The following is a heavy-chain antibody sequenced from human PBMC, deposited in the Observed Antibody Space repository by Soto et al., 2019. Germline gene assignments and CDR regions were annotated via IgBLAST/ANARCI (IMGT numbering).Heavy chain of an antibody. D-gene: IGHD5-18*01. Sequence: QVQLVESGGGVVQPGRSLRLSCVASGFTFASYGVHWVRQAPGRGLEWVGVISYDGSNQYYADSVKGRFTISRDNSKNTLYLQMNSLRADDTAVYYCVKDITPMALYYYYYGMDVWGQGTTVTVSS. CDR1: GFTFASYG. CDR2: ISYDGSNQ. J-gene: IGHJ6*02. V-gene: IGHV3-30*18. CDR3: VKDITPMALYYYYYGMDV.